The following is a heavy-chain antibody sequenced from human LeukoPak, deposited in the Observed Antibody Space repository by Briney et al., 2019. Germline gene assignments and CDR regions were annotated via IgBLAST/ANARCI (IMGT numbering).Heavy chain of an antibody. J-gene: IGHJ4*02. CDR3: AKEGDTVATITNFDY. CDR1: GFAFSSYG. Sequence: GVSLRLSSPASGFAFSSYGMSWVRQAPGQGREWVSAISGSGGSTYYADSVKGRFTISRDNSKNTLYLQMNSLRAEDTAVYYCAKEGDTVATITNFDYWGQGTLVTVSS. D-gene: IGHD5-12*01. V-gene: IGHV3-23*01. CDR2: ISGSGGST.